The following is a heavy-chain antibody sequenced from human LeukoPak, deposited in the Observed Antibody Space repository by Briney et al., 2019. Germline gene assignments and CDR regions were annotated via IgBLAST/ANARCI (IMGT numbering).Heavy chain of an antibody. CDR3: ARDRRKNLVPGLDGDGFDV. CDR1: GFTFSSYS. CDR2: ISYDATNE. V-gene: IGHV3-30*04. D-gene: IGHD2-8*02. J-gene: IGHJ3*01. Sequence: GGSLRLSCAASGFTFSSYSMHWVRQAPGKGLEWVAVISYDATNEFYADSVKGRFTVSRDNSRNILYLQMDSLAPEDTSKYFCARDRRKNLVPGLDGDGFDVWGQGTLVTVSS.